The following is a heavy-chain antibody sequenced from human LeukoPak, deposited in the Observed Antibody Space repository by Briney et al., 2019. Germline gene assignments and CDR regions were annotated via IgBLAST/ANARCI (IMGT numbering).Heavy chain of an antibody. V-gene: IGHV3-7*01. Sequence: GGSLRLSCAASGFTFNNYGMNWVRQAPGKGLEWVANIKQDGSEKYYVDSVKGRFTISRDNAKNSLYLQMNSLRAEDTAVYYCARDTSSDGFDIWGQGTMVTVSS. CDR1: GFTFNNYG. CDR3: ARDTSSDGFDI. D-gene: IGHD1-26*01. J-gene: IGHJ3*02. CDR2: IKQDGSEK.